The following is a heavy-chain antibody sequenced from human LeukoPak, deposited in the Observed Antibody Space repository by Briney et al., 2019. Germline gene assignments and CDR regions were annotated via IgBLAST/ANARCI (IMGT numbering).Heavy chain of an antibody. Sequence: SETLSLTCAVSGYSMRSGYYWDWIRQPPGQGLEWIGSIYHSGSTYYNPSLKSRVTISVDTSKNQFSLNLSPVTAADTAVYYCASRSYSYGYNYWGQGNLVTVSS. J-gene: IGHJ4*02. CDR1: GYSMRSGYY. CDR2: IYHSGST. V-gene: IGHV4-38-2*01. D-gene: IGHD5-18*01. CDR3: ASRSYSYGYNY.